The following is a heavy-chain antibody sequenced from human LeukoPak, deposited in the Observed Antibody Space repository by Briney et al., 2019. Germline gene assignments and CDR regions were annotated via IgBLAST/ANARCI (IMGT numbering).Heavy chain of an antibody. CDR2: INHSGST. CDR3: ARARYYDYVWGSYRSRGFFDY. J-gene: IGHJ4*02. D-gene: IGHD3-16*02. Sequence: SETLSLTCAVYGGSFSGYYWSWIRQPPGKGLEWIGEINHSGSTNYNPSLKSRVTISVDTSKNQFSLKLSSVTAADTAVYYCARARYYDYVWGSYRSRGFFDYWGQGTLVTVSS. V-gene: IGHV4-34*01. CDR1: GGSFSGYY.